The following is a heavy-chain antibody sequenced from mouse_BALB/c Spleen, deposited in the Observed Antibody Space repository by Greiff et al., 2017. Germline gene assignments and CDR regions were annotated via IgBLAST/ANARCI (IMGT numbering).Heavy chain of an antibody. CDR2: IYPGNSDT. J-gene: IGHJ3*01. V-gene: IGHV1-5*01. D-gene: IGHD2-1*01. CDR3: TRYGNYVGPWFAY. CDR1: GYTFTSYW. Sequence: EVKLQESGTVLARPGASVKMSCKASGYTFTSYWMHWVKQRPGQGLEWIGAIYPGNSDTSYNQKFKGKAKLTAVTSTSTAYMELSSLTNEDSAVYYCTRYGNYVGPWFAYWGQGTLVTVSA.